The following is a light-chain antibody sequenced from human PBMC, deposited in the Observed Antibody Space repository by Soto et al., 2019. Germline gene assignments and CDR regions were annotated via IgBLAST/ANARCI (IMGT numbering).Light chain of an antibody. V-gene: IGKV3-20*01. J-gene: IGKJ4*01. CDR1: QSVSNNY. CDR2: GAS. Sequence: EIVLTHSPGTLSLSPGEGAALSVSASQSVSNNYLAWYQQKPGQAPRLLIYGASNRATGIPDRFSGSGSGSDFTLTIISLQPEDVAAYYCQKYNSAPLTFGRGTQVE. CDR3: QKYNSAPLT.